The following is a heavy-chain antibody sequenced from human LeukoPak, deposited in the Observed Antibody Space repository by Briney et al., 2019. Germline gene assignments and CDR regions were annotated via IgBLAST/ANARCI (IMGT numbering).Heavy chain of an antibody. J-gene: IGHJ4*02. CDR2: IYSGGST. Sequence: PGGSLRLSCAASGFIVSSNYMTWVRQAPGKGLEWVSVIYSGGSTYYADPVKGRFTISGDNSKNTLYLQMNSLRAEDTAVYYCARAKFSSNWYYFDYWGQGTLVTVSS. CDR1: GFIVSSNY. V-gene: IGHV3-53*01. D-gene: IGHD6-13*01. CDR3: ARAKFSSNWYYFDY.